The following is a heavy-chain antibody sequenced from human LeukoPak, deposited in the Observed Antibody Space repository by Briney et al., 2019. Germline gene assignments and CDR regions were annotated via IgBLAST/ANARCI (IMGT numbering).Heavy chain of an antibody. D-gene: IGHD6-19*01. V-gene: IGHV1-18*01. CDR3: ARVEAHSSGWYDVSDYYMDV. CDR1: GYTFTSYG. CDR2: ISAYNGNT. J-gene: IGHJ6*03. Sequence: ASVKVSCKASGYTFTSYGISWVRQAPGQGLEWMGWISAYNGNTNYAQKLQGRVTMTTDTSTSTAYMELRSLRSDDTAVYYCARVEAHSSGWYDVSDYYMDVWDKGTTVTVSS.